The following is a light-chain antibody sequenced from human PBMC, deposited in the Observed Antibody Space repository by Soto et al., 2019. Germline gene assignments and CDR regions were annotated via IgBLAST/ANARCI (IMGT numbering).Light chain of an antibody. CDR1: TSDVGTYNL. CDR2: EVT. Sequence: QSVLTQPASVSGSPGQSITISCTGTTSDVGTYNLVSWYQQSSGKAPKLIIYEVTKRPSGVSNRFSGSKSGNTASLTVSGLQAEDEADYYCSSYAGSDTLFGRGTKLTVL. J-gene: IGLJ2*01. CDR3: SSYAGSDTL. V-gene: IGLV2-23*02.